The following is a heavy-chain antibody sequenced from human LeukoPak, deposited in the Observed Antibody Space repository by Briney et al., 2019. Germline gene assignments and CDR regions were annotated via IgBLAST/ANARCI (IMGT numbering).Heavy chain of an antibody. J-gene: IGHJ3*02. CDR3: ARRLITMVRGVDAFDI. CDR1: GYSFTSYW. V-gene: IGHV5-51*01. D-gene: IGHD3-10*01. CDR2: IYPGDSDT. Sequence: GASLKISCKGSGYSFTSYWIGWVRQLPGKGLEWMGIIYPGDSDTRYSPSFQGQVTISADKSISTAYLQWSSLKASDTAMYYCARRLITMVRGVDAFDIWGQGTMVTVSS.